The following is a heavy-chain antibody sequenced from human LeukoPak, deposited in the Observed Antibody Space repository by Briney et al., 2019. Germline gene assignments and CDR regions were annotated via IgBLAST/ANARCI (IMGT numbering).Heavy chain of an antibody. D-gene: IGHD6-6*01. V-gene: IGHV3-30-3*01. J-gene: IGHJ4*02. Sequence: PGGSLRLSCAASGFTSSSYAMHWVRRAPGKGLGWVAVIAYDGSNKYYADSVKGRFTISRDNSKNTLYLQMNSLRAEDTAVYYCARLSIWDSPIPYFDYWGQGTLVTVSS. CDR3: ARLSIWDSPIPYFDY. CDR1: GFTSSSYA. CDR2: IAYDGSNK.